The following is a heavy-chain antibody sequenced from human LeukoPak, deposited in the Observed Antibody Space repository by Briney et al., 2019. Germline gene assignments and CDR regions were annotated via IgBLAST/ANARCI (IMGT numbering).Heavy chain of an antibody. Sequence: PGGSLRLSCAASGFSFSSYDMHWVRQATGKGLEWVSAIGTAGDPYYPGPVKGRFTISRENAKKSLYLQMNSLRAGDTAVYYCARFGRGGLDYWGQGTLVTVSS. CDR2: IGTAGDP. CDR1: GFSFSSYD. V-gene: IGHV3-13*05. CDR3: ARFGRGGLDY. D-gene: IGHD3-10*01. J-gene: IGHJ4*02.